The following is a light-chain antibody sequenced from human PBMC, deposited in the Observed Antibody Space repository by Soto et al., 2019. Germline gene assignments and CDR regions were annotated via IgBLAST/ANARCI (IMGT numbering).Light chain of an antibody. Sequence: AIRMTQSPSSLSASTGDRVTITCRASQGISSYLAWYQQKPGKAPKLLIYAASTLQSGVPSRFSGSGSGTDFTLTISCLQSEDFATYYCLQYSSYPVTFGQGTKVEIK. V-gene: IGKV1-8*01. CDR2: AAS. J-gene: IGKJ1*01. CDR3: LQYSSYPVT. CDR1: QGISSY.